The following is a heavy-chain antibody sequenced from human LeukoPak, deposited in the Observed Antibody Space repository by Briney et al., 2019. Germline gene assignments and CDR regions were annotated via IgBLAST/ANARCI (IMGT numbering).Heavy chain of an antibody. CDR2: IYYSGST. V-gene: IGHV4-61*01. Sequence: SETLSLTCTVSGGSVSSGSYYWSWIRQPPGKGLEWIGYIYYSGSTNHNPSLKSRVTISVDTSKNQFSLKLSSVTAADTAVYYCARDYPAGFGMDVWGQGTTVTVSS. CDR1: GGSVSSGSYY. D-gene: IGHD6-13*01. CDR3: ARDYPAGFGMDV. J-gene: IGHJ6*02.